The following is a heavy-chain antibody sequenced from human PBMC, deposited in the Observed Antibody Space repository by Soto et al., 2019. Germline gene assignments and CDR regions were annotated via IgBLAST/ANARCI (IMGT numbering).Heavy chain of an antibody. CDR1: GFTFSSYA. V-gene: IGHV3-23*01. D-gene: IGHD4-17*01. J-gene: IGHJ3*02. Sequence: EVQLLESGGGLVQPGGSLRLSCAASGFTFSSYAMSWVRQAPGKGLEWVSAISGSGGSTYYADSVKGRFTISRDNSKNTLNLQMNSLRAEDTAVYYCAKRLGMTTVTTVRVSAFDIWGQGTMVTVSS. CDR2: ISGSGGST. CDR3: AKRLGMTTVTTVRVSAFDI.